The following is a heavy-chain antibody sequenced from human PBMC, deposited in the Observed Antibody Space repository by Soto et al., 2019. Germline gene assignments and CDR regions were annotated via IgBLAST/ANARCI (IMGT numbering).Heavy chain of an antibody. V-gene: IGHV3-21*01. CDR2: ISSSSSYI. Sequence: GGSLRLSCAASGFTFSSYSMNWVRQAPGKGLEWFSSISSSSSYIYYADSVKGRFTISRDNAKNSLYLQMNSLRAEDTAVYYCARDGTTVTNEYFQHWGQGTLVTVSS. D-gene: IGHD4-17*01. CDR3: ARDGTTVTNEYFQH. J-gene: IGHJ1*01. CDR1: GFTFSSYS.